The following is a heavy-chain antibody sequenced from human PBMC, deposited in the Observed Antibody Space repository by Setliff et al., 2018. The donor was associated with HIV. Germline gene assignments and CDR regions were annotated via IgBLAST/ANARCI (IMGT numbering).Heavy chain of an antibody. V-gene: IGHV4-39*07. J-gene: IGHJ4*02. Sequence: SETLSLPCTVSGGSFIGSSFQSTWIRQTPGKGLEWIADIAYSGTTMYTNYNPSLESRVVVSEDTSRDQFCLKLTSVTADDTALYYCARGPPFVYWGQGLLVTVSS. CDR2: IAYSGTTMYT. CDR1: GGSFIGSSFQ. CDR3: ARGPPFVY.